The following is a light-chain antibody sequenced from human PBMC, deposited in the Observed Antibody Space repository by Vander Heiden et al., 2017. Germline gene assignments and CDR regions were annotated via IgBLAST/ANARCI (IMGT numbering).Light chain of an antibody. V-gene: IGKV1-6*02. Sequence: AIQVTQFSSSLSAYVGDKIPLPCQTRPGIRNYLGWHQHRPGTAPKLLRYADSHLNGNVPLRCNGTGPGTDFTASGTDFTLTISGLQPDDFANYYCRQYSTYPLTFGGGTKVEI. CDR2: ADS. CDR1: PGIRNY. J-gene: IGKJ4*01. CDR3: RQYSTYPLT.